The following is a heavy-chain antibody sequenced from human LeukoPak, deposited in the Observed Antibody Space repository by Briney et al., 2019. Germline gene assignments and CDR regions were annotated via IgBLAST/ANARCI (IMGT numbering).Heavy chain of an antibody. V-gene: IGHV1-8*03. CDR2: MNPNSGNT. D-gene: IGHD6-13*01. Sequence: ASVKVSCKASGYTFTSHDINWVRQATGQGLEWMGWMNPNSGNTGYAQKFQGRVTITRNTSISTAYMELSSLRSEDTAVYYCARGYPRSIAAAIYYYYYMDVWGKGTTVTVSS. CDR1: GYTFTSHD. J-gene: IGHJ6*03. CDR3: ARGYPRSIAAAIYYYYYMDV.